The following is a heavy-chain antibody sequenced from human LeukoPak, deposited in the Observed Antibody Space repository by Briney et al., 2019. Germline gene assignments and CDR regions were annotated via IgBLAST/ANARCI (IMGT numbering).Heavy chain of an antibody. J-gene: IGHJ4*02. V-gene: IGHV3-23*01. CDR1: GFNFANHA. D-gene: IGHD2-15*01. CDR2: ISGGGDIT. CDR3: AKALVVAARLLDY. Sequence: GGSPRLSCAASGFNFANHAMSWVRQTPGKGLEWVSAISGGGDITYYADSVTGRFTISRDNSKNTLYLQMNSLRAEDTAVYYCAKALVVAARLLDYWGQGTLVTVSS.